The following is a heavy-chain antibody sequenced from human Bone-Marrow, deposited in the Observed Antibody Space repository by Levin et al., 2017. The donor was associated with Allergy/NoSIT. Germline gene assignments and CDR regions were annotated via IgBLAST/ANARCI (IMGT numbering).Heavy chain of an antibody. CDR3: ASNRPVLRFLEWPMTVSYKSRAFDY. D-gene: IGHD3-3*01. J-gene: IGHJ4*02. CDR1: GFTFSSYW. CDR2: INSDGSST. Sequence: HPGGSLRLSCAASGFTFSSYWMHWVRQAPGKGLVWVSHINSDGSSTSYADSVKGRFTISRDNAKNTLYLQMNSLRAEDTAVYYCASNRPVLRFLEWPMTVSYKSRAFDYWGQGTLVTVSS. V-gene: IGHV3-74*01.